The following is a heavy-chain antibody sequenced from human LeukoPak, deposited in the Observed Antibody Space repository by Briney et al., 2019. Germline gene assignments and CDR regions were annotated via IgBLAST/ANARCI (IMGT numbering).Heavy chain of an antibody. CDR2: IIPIFGTA. CDR1: GGTFSSYA. V-gene: IGHV1-69*13. D-gene: IGHD2/OR15-2a*01. J-gene: IGHJ5*02. CDR3: ARPTSDYSWFDP. Sequence: GASVKVSCKASGGTFSSYAISWVRQAPGQGLEWMGGIIPIFGTANYAQKFQGRVTITADESTSTAYMELSSLRSEDTAVYYCARPTSDYSWFDPWGQGTLVTVSS.